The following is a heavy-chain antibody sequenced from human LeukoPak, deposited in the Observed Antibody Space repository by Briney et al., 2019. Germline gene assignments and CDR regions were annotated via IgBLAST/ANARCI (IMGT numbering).Heavy chain of an antibody. CDR2: IYPGDSDT. V-gene: IGHV5-51*01. D-gene: IGHD6-13*01. Sequence: GESLKISCKGSGYSFTSYWIGWVREMPGKGLEWMGIIYPGDSDTRYSPSFQGQVTISADKSNSTDYLQRSSLKASDTAMYYCARHSLEGIAAAGPFDYWGQGTLVTVSS. CDR1: GYSFTSYW. J-gene: IGHJ4*02. CDR3: ARHSLEGIAAAGPFDY.